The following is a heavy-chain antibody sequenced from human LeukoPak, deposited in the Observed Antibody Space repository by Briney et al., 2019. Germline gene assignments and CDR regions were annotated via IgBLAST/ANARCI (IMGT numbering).Heavy chain of an antibody. CDR2: ISSSSSYI. D-gene: IGHD5-12*01. V-gene: IGHV3-21*01. CDR3: ASTQIYGDFDY. CDR1: GFTFSDYG. Sequence: GGSLRLSCGVSGFTFSDYGMSWVRQAPGQGLEWVASISSSSSYIYYADSVKGRFTISRDNAKNSLYLQMNSLRAEDTAVYYCASTQIYGDFDYWGQGTLVTVSS. J-gene: IGHJ4*02.